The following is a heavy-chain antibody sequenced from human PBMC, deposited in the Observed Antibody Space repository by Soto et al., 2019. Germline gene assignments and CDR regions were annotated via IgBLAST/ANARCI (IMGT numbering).Heavy chain of an antibody. CDR3: ARQRCSSTSCYLLDY. Sequence: SETLSLTCTVSGGSISSYYWSWIRQPPGKGLEWIGYIYYSGSTNYNPSLKSRVTISVDTSKNQFSLKLSSVTAADTAVYYWARQRCSSTSCYLLDYWGQGTLVTVSS. J-gene: IGHJ4*02. CDR2: IYYSGST. D-gene: IGHD2-2*01. V-gene: IGHV4-59*08. CDR1: GGSISSYY.